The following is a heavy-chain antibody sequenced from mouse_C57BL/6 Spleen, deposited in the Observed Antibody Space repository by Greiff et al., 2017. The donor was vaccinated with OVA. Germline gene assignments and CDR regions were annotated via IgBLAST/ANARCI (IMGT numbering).Heavy chain of an antibody. V-gene: IGHV1-61*01. CDR2: IYSSDSDT. CDR1: GFTFTSYW. D-gene: IGHD1-1*01. Sequence: VQLLQPGADLVRPGSSLNLSCTASGFTFTSYWMGWVLQTPGQRLEWIGNIYSSDSDTYYNQKFKDKATMTGDKSSSTAYMQISGLTSADSAVYCCARAPNYYGNSPSAMDYWGQGTSVTVSS. CDR3: ARAPNYYGNSPSAMDY. J-gene: IGHJ4*01.